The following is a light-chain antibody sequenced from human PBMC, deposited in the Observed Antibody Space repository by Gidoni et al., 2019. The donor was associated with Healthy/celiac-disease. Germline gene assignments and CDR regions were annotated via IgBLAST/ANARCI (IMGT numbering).Light chain of an antibody. V-gene: IGLV2-23*02. CDR3: CSYAGSSTFVV. CDR1: SSDVGSYNL. J-gene: IGLJ1*01. Sequence: QSALTQPASVSGSPGQSITISCTGTSSDVGSYNLVSWYQQHPGKAPKLMIYEVSKRPSGVSNRFSGSKSVNTASLTISGLQAEDEADYYCCSYAGSSTFVVFGTGTKVTVL. CDR2: EVS.